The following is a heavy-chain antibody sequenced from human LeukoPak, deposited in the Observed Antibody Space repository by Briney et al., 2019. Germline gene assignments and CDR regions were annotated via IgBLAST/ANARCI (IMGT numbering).Heavy chain of an antibody. J-gene: IGHJ5*02. D-gene: IGHD2-8*01. V-gene: IGHV5-51*01. CDR2: IYPGDSDT. CDR1: GYHFTSYW. CDR3: ARATPSGMREFSWFDP. Sequence: GESLHISCKGSGYHFTSYWIGWVRQMPGKGLEWMGIIYPGDSDTRYSPSFQGQVTISADKSISTAYLQWSSLKASDTAMYYCARATPSGMREFSWFDPWGQGTLVTVSS.